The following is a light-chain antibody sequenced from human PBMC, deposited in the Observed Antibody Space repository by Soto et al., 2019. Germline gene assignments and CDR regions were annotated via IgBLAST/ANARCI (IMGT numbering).Light chain of an antibody. J-gene: IGLJ2*01. CDR2: EVR. CDR1: NRDVGSYNL. Sequence: QSALTQPASVSGSPGQSITIACTGTNRDVGSYNLVSWYQQRPGEAPKLIISEVRNRPSGISYRFTGSKSGNTASLTISGLQAEDEADYYCSSYTSSTHVVFGGGTKLTVL. CDR3: SSYTSSTHVV. V-gene: IGLV2-14*01.